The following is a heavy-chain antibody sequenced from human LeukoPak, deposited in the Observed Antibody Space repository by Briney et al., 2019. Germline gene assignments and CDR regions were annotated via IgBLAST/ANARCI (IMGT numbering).Heavy chain of an antibody. J-gene: IGHJ4*02. CDR3: ARTGNYFDY. Sequence: PGGSLRLSCAASGFTFSSYWMSWVRQAPGKGLEWVANIKQDRSEDNYVDSVKGRFTISRDNAENSLYLQMNSLRTEDTAVYYCARTGNYFDYWGQGTLVTVSS. V-gene: IGHV3-7*01. D-gene: IGHD3-10*01. CDR2: IKQDRSED. CDR1: GFTFSSYW.